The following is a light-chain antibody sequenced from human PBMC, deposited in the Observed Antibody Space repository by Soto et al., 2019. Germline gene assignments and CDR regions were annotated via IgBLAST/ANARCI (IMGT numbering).Light chain of an antibody. Sequence: QSVLTKPPSVSGAPGQRVTISCTGSGSNIGAGYDVHWYQQFPGTAPKLLIYGNSNRPSGVPDRFSGSKSGTSASLAITGLQAEDEADYYCQSYDSSLSGVVFGGGTKLTVL. CDR3: QSYDSSLSGVV. CDR2: GNS. V-gene: IGLV1-40*01. CDR1: GSNIGAGYD. J-gene: IGLJ2*01.